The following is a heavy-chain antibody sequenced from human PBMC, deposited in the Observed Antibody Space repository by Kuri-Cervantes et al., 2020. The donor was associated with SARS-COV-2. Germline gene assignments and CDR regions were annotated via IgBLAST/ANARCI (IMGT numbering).Heavy chain of an antibody. D-gene: IGHD3-16*01. V-gene: IGHV3-23*01. CDR2: ISGSGGST. CDR3: AKDQVGVRNYFDY. Sequence: GGSLRLSCAASGFHFSSYAMSWVRQAPGKGLEWVSAISGSGGSTYYADSVKGRFTISRDNSKNTLYLQMNSLRAEDTAVYYCAKDQVGVRNYFDYWGQGTLVTVSS. J-gene: IGHJ4*02. CDR1: GFHFSSYA.